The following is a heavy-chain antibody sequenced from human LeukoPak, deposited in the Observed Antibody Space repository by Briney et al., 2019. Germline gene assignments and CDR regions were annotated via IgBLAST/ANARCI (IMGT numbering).Heavy chain of an antibody. CDR1: GGSFSGYH. CDR3: ARHHSSWFED. J-gene: IGHJ5*02. CDR2: INRSGPT. Sequence: SETLSLACTIYGGSFSGYHWTWIRQPPGKGLEWIGEINRSGPTNYNPALQSRVTISVDRSKNQLSLKVTSVTAADTAVYYCARHHSSWFEDWGQGTLVTVSS. D-gene: IGHD6-13*01. V-gene: IGHV4-34*01.